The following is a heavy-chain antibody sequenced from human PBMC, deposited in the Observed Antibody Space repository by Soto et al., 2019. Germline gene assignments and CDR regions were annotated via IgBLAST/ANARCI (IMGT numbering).Heavy chain of an antibody. V-gene: IGHV5-10-1*01. CDR1: GYSFTSYW. Sequence: GESLKISCKGSGYSFTSYWISWVRQMPGKGLEWMGRIDPSDSYTNYSPSFQGHVTISADKSISTAYLQWSSLKASDTAMYHCARHSTYYDFWSGYASNWFDPWGQGTLVTVSS. CDR2: IDPSDSYT. J-gene: IGHJ5*02. CDR3: ARHSTYYDFWSGYASNWFDP. D-gene: IGHD3-3*01.